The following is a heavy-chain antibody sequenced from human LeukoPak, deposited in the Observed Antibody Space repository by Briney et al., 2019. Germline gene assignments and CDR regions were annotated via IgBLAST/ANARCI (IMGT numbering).Heavy chain of an antibody. CDR2: ISSSGSTI. D-gene: IGHD1-7*01. Sequence: PGGSLRLSCAASGFTFSDYYMSWIRQAPGKGLEWVSYISSSGSTIYYADSVKGRFTISRDNAKNSLYLQMNGLRAEDTAAYYCARGATDTTRWFDPWGQGILVTVSS. CDR3: ARGATDTTRWFDP. CDR1: GFTFSDYY. V-gene: IGHV3-11*04. J-gene: IGHJ5*02.